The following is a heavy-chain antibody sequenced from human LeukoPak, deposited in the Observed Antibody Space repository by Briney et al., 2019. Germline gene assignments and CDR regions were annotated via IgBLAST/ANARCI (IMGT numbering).Heavy chain of an antibody. CDR2: IKDGGTTT. CDR3: TTIRPGY. J-gene: IGHJ4*02. D-gene: IGHD1-26*01. V-gene: IGHV3-74*01. Sequence: PGGSLRLSCAASGFPFSTYWIHRVRQVPGKGLVWVARIKDGGTTTDYADSVKGRFTISRDDAKNTLYLHMNSLRVEDTAVYYCTTIRPGYWGQGTLVTVSP. CDR1: GFPFSTYW.